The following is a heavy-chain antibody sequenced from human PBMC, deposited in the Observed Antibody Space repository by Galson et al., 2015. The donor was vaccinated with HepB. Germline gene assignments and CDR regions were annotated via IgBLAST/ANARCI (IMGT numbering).Heavy chain of an antibody. CDR2: FDRQNRET. CDR1: GYPLSETF. D-gene: IGHD5-12*01. J-gene: IGHJ4*02. CDR3: ATGDSGYNFQGLSY. Sequence: SVKVSCKVSGYPLSETFMHWVRQAPGKGLEWMGGFDRQNRETMYAQKFQGRATMTEDTSTDTTYMELSSLRFEDTALYFCATGDSGYNFQGLSYWGPGTLVAVSS. V-gene: IGHV1-24*01.